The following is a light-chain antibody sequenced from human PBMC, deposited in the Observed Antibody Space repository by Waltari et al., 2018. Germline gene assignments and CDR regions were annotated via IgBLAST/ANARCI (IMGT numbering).Light chain of an antibody. V-gene: IGLV2-18*01. J-gene: IGLJ2*01. CDR2: EVS. Sequence: QSALTQPPSVSGSPGQSVTISCTGTSSDVGSYNRVSWYQQPPGPAPKVMIYEVSNRPPGVPVRFSGSKSGNTASLTISGLQAEDEADYYCSLYTSSSTLLFGGGTKLTVL. CDR1: SSDVGSYNR. CDR3: SLYTSSSTLL.